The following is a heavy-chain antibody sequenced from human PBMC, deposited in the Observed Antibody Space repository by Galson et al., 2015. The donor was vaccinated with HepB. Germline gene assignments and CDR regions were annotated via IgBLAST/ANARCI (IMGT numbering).Heavy chain of an antibody. Sequence: SVKVSCKASGGTFSSYAISWVRQAPGQGLEWMGGIIPIFGTANYAQKFQGRVTITADESTSTAYMELSSLRSEDTAVYYCTSLNSSQDEWLPFDYWGQGTLVTVSS. J-gene: IGHJ4*02. D-gene: IGHD3-3*01. V-gene: IGHV1-69*13. CDR3: TSLNSSQDEWLPFDY. CDR1: GGTFSSYA. CDR2: IIPIFGTA.